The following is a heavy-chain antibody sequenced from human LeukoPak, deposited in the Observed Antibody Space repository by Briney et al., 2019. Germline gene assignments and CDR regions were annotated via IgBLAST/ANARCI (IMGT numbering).Heavy chain of an antibody. CDR2: IYYTGNT. D-gene: IGHD6-6*01. V-gene: IGHV4-59*01. J-gene: IGHJ4*02. CDR3: ARWGSIAVARFDY. CDR1: GGSISSYY. Sequence: PSETLSLTCTVSGGSISSYYWSWIRQPPGKGLEWIGYIYYTGNTNYNPSLASRVNISVDTSKNQFSQNLRSVTAADTAVYYCARWGSIAVARFDYWGQGTLVTVSS.